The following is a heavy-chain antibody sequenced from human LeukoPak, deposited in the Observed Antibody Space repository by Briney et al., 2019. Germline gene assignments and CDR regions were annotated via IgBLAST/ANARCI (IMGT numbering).Heavy chain of an antibody. CDR2: INHSGST. Sequence: SETLSLTCTVSGGSISSSSYYWGWIRQPPGKGLEWIGEINHSGSTNYNPSLKSRVTISVDTSKNQFSLKLSSVTAADTAVYYCARRRLRLGELSRNWFDPWGQGTLVTVSS. J-gene: IGHJ5*02. CDR1: GGSISSSSYY. V-gene: IGHV4-39*07. D-gene: IGHD3-16*02. CDR3: ARRRLRLGELSRNWFDP.